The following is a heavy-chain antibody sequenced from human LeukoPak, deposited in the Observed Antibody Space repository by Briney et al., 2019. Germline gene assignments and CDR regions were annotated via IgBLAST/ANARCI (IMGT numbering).Heavy chain of an antibody. CDR1: GGSISSSNW. D-gene: IGHD1-1*01. V-gene: IGHV4-4*02. J-gene: IGHJ4*02. CDR3: ARRATGTLAPIDY. Sequence: SETLSLTCAGSGGSISSSNWWSWVRQPPGKGLEWIGEINHSGSTNYNPSLKSRVTISVDTSKNQFSLELTSVTAADTAIYYCARRATGTLAPIDYWGQGTLVTVSS. CDR2: INHSGST.